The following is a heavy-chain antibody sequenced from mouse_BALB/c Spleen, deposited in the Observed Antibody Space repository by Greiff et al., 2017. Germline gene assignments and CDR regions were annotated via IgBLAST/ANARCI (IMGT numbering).Heavy chain of an antibody. CDR1: GFTFSSFG. D-gene: IGHD1-2*01. V-gene: IGHV5-6-5*01. CDR3: ARAGYEYFDY. Sequence: EVKLMESGGGLVQPGGSLKLSCAASGFTFSSFGMHWVRQAPEKGLEWVAYISSGGSTYYPDSVKGRFTISRDNARNILYLQMSSLRSEDTAMYYCARAGYEYFDYWGQGTTLTVSS. CDR2: ISSGGST. J-gene: IGHJ2*01.